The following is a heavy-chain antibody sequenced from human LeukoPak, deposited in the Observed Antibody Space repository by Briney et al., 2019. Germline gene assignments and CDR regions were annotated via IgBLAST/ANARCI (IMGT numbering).Heavy chain of an antibody. CDR1: GFNFSDYG. CDR3: ARLGAARPDFDY. CDR2: IDSSGSNI. Sequence: PGGSLRLSCAASGFNFSDYGMNWVRQAPGSGLEWVSSIDSSGSNIYYADSVKGRFTISRDNAKNSLFLQMNSLRAEDTAVYYCARLGAARPDFDYWGQGTLVTVSS. J-gene: IGHJ4*02. D-gene: IGHD6-6*01. V-gene: IGHV3-21*01.